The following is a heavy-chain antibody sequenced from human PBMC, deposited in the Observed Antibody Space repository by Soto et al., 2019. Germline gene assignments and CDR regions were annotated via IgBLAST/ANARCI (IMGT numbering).Heavy chain of an antibody. CDR3: AEGFALNY. Sequence: SQTLSLTCAISGDSVSRNNAAWNWIRQSPSRGLEWLGRTYFRSEWHDDYAVLVKSRIIIRPDTSKNQFSLQLNSVTPEDTAVYYCAEGFALNYWGPGTLVTVSS. V-gene: IGHV6-1*01. D-gene: IGHD3-16*01. CDR2: TYFRSEWHD. CDR1: GDSVSRNNAA. J-gene: IGHJ4*02.